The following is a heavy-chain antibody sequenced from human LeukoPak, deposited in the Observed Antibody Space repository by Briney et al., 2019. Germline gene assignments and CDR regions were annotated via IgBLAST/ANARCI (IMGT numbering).Heavy chain of an antibody. CDR1: GDSVSSGSYY. CDR2: IYYSGGT. D-gene: IGHD3-22*01. CDR3: ARGGYYYDSSGYLYYFDY. J-gene: IGHJ4*02. Sequence: SETLSLTCTVSGDSVSSGSYYWSWIRQPPGKGLEWIGYIYYSGGTNYNPSLKSRVTISVDTSKNRFSLKLSSVTAADTAVYYCARGGYYYDSSGYLYYFDYWGQGTLVTVSS. V-gene: IGHV4-61*01.